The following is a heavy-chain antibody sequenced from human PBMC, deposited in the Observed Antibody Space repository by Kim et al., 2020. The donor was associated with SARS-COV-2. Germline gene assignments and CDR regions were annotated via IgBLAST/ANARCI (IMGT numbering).Heavy chain of an antibody. V-gene: IGHV4-31*03. D-gene: IGHD6-13*01. Sequence: SETLSLTCTVSGGSISSGGYYWSWIRQHPGKGLEWIGYIYYSGSTYYNPSLKSRVTISVDTSKNQFSLKLSSVTAADTAVYYCARDQGAAAGSFNWFDPWGQGTLVTVSS. CDR3: ARDQGAAAGSFNWFDP. CDR1: GGSISSGGYY. CDR2: IYYSGST. J-gene: IGHJ5*02.